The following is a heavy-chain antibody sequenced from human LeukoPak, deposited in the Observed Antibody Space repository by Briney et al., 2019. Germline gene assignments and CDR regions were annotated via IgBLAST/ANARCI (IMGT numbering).Heavy chain of an antibody. J-gene: IGHJ4*02. V-gene: IGHV1-18*01. CDR2: SSAYNGNT. Sequence: ASVKVSCKASGYTFTSYGISWERQAPGQGLEWMGWSSAYNGNTNYAKKLQGRVTTTTDTSTSTAYMELRSLRSDDTAVYYCARGGNSGWRTPNDDYWGQGTLVTVSS. CDR1: GYTFTSYG. CDR3: ARGGNSGWRTPNDDY. D-gene: IGHD6-19*01.